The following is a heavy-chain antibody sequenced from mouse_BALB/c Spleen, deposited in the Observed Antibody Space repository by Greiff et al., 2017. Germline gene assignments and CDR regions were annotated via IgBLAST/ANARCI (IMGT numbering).Heavy chain of an antibody. V-gene: IGHV5-6-5*01. D-gene: IGHD2-4*01. CDR1: GFTFSSYA. J-gene: IGHJ4*01. Sequence: VQLKESGGGLVKPGGSLKLSCAASGFTFSSYAMSWVRQTPEKRLEWVASISSGGSTYYPDSVKGRFTISRDNARNILYLQMSSLRSEDTAMYYCARTGDYAAYAMDYWGQGTSVTVSS. CDR3: ARTGDYAAYAMDY. CDR2: ISSGGST.